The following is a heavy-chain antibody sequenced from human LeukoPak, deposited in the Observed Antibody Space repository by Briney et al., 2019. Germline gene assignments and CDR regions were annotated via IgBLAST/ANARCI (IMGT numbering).Heavy chain of an antibody. CDR1: GGSISSSSYY. J-gene: IGHJ3*02. Sequence: KPSETLSLTCTVSGGSISSSSYYWGWIRQPPGKGLEWIGSIYYSGSTYYNPSLKSRVTISVDTSKNQFSLKLSSVTAADTAVYYCARFRGSCSSTSCYFLRPPDAFDIWGQGTMVTVSS. CDR2: IYYSGST. V-gene: IGHV4-39*01. CDR3: ARFRGSCSSTSCYFLRPPDAFDI. D-gene: IGHD2-2*01.